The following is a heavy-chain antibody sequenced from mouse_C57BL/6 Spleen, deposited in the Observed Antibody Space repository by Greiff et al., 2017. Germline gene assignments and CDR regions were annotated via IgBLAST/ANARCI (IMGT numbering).Heavy chain of an antibody. Sequence: EVQGVESGGGLVQPKGSLKLSCAASGFSFNTYAMNWVRQAPGKGLEWVARIRSKSNNYATYYADSVKDRFTISRDDSESMLYLQMNNLKTEDTAMYYCVRQDLLRGYFDVWGTGTTVTVSS. CDR3: VRQDLLRGYFDV. V-gene: IGHV10-1*01. CDR1: GFSFNTYA. CDR2: IRSKSNNYAT. J-gene: IGHJ1*03. D-gene: IGHD1-1*01.